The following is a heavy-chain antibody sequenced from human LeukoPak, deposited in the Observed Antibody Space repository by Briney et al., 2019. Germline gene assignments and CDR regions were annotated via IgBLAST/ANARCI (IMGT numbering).Heavy chain of an antibody. J-gene: IGHJ5*02. CDR1: GYTFTGYY. D-gene: IGHD2-2*01. V-gene: IGHV1-2*02. Sequence: ASVKVSCKASGYTFTGYYMHWVRQAPGQGLEWMGWINPNSGGTNYAQKFQGRVTMTRDTSISTAYRELSRLRSDDTAVYYCARLNPPCSSTSCYGYGDYGTGLDPWGQGTLVTVSS. CDR2: INPNSGGT. CDR3: ARLNPPCSSTSCYGYGDYGTGLDP.